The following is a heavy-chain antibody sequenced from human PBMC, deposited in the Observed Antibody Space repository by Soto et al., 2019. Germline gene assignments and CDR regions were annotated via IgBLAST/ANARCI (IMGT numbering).Heavy chain of an antibody. Sequence: SETLSLTCAVYGGSFSGYYWSWIRQPPGKGLEWIGEINHSGSTNYNPSLKSRVTVSVDTSKNQFSLKLSSVTAADTAVYYCARAPRAARKGVDYWGQGTLVTVSS. V-gene: IGHV4-34*01. D-gene: IGHD6-6*01. J-gene: IGHJ4*02. CDR3: ARAPRAARKGVDY. CDR2: INHSGST. CDR1: GGSFSGYY.